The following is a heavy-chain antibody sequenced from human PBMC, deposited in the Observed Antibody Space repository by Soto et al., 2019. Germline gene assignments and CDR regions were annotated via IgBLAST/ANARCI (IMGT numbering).Heavy chain of an antibody. CDR2: ISGSGGST. Sequence: GGSLRLSCAASGFAFSSYAMSWVRQAPGKGLEWVSAISGSGGSTYYADSVKGRFTISRDNSKNTLYLQMNSLRAEDTAVYYCAKDSYYDILTGYYPHDAFDIWGQGTMVTVSS. D-gene: IGHD3-9*01. V-gene: IGHV3-23*01. CDR3: AKDSYYDILTGYYPHDAFDI. J-gene: IGHJ3*02. CDR1: GFAFSSYA.